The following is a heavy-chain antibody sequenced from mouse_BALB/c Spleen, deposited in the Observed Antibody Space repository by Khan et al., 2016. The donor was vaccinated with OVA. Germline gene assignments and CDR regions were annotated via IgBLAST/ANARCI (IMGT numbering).Heavy chain of an antibody. Sequence: EVQLVESGGGLVQPGGSRKLSCTASGFTFSSYGMHWVRQAPEKGLEWVAYISGDSSTIYYADTVKGRFTISRDNPKNTLSLQMTSLMSEDTARYYCATFYFYGYYFDYWGPGTTLTVSS. V-gene: IGHV5-17*02. CDR2: ISGDSSTI. CDR3: ATFYFYGYYFDY. CDR1: GFTFSSYG. J-gene: IGHJ2*01. D-gene: IGHD1-1*01.